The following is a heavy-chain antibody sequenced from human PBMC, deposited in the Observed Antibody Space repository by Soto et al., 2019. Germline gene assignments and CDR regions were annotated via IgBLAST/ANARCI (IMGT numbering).Heavy chain of an antibody. J-gene: IGHJ4*02. D-gene: IGHD3-16*01. CDR2: IYFNGNT. CDR1: AASFSKYY. CDR3: ASGTFGGVVLAH. Sequence: SETLSLTCTVSAASFSKYYWSWIRQPPGKGLEWLGYIYFNGNTNYNPSLKRRVTISIDTSKKQISLNLPSVTDADTAVYYCASGTFGGVVLAHWGQGTLVTVSS. V-gene: IGHV4-59*01.